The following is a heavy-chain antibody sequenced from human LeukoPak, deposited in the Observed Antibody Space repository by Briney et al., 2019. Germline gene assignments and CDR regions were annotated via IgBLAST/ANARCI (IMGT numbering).Heavy chain of an antibody. D-gene: IGHD2-8*01. CDR1: GFIFRDYA. J-gene: IGHJ2*01. CDR2: IRSKRYTRTI. V-gene: IGHV3-49*04. Sequence: GGSLRLSCTASGFIFRDYAMSWVRQAPGKGLEWVGFIRSKRYTRTIEYAACVKGIFTISGDDSKTIANLQMNSLQTEDTAVYYCAIRSCTNGVYSGNHYWYFDRWGRGTLVTVSS. CDR3: AIRSCTNGVYSGNHYWYFDR.